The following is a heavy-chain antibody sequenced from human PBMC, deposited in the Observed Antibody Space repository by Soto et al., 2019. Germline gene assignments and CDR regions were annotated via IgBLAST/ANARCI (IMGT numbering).Heavy chain of an antibody. J-gene: IGHJ4*02. V-gene: IGHV4-59*01. CDR3: ARGYSSSSPSDY. D-gene: IGHD6-6*01. CDR1: GGSISSYY. CDR2: IYYSGST. Sequence: SETLSLTCTVSGGSISSYYWSWIRQPPGKGLEWIGYIYYSGSTNYNPSLKSRVTISVDTSKNQFSLKLSSVTAADTAAYYCARGYSSSSPSDYWGQGTLVTVSS.